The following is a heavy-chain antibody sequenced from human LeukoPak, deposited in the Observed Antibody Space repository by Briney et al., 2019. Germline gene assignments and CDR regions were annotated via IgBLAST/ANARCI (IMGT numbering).Heavy chain of an antibody. D-gene: IGHD6-13*01. J-gene: IGHJ6*03. CDR2: IIPMFGTA. CDR3: ARVLYSSSRASGFDYYYYYYMDV. Sequence: SATVSCKASGGTFSSYAISWVRQAPGQGLEWMGGIIPMFGTANYAQKFQGRVTITADKSTSTAYMEVSSLRSEDTAVYYCARVLYSSSRASGFDYYYYYYMDVWGKGTTVTVSS. V-gene: IGHV1-69*06. CDR1: GGTFSSYA.